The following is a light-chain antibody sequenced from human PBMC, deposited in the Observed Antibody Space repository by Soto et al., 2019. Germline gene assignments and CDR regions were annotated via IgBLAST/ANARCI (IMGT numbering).Light chain of an antibody. J-gene: IGKJ2*01. V-gene: IGKV2-28*01. CDR1: QSLLHSNGYNY. CDR3: MQALQTPYT. Sequence: DIVMPQSPLSLPVTPGEPASISCRSSQSLLHSNGYNYLDWYLQKPGQSPQLLIYLGSNRASGVPDRFSGSGSGTACTLNISRVEAEDVGVYYCMQALQTPYTFGQGTRLEIK. CDR2: LGS.